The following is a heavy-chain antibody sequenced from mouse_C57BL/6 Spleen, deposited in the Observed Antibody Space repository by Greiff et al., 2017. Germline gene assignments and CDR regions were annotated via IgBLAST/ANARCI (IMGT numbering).Heavy chain of an antibody. CDR1: GYTFTSYW. J-gene: IGHJ2*01. Sequence: QVQLKQPGAELVKPGASVKLSCKASGYTFTSYWMHWVKQRPGQGLEWIGMIHPNSGSTNYNEKFKSKATLTVDKSSSTAYMQLRSLTSEDSAVYYCARDDGYFFWGQGTTLTVSS. CDR2: IHPNSGST. CDR3: ARDDGYFF. V-gene: IGHV1-64*01. D-gene: IGHD2-3*01.